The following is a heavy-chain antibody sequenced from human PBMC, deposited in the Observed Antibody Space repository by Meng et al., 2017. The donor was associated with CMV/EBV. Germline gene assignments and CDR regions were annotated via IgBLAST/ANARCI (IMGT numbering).Heavy chain of an antibody. CDR3: TAYFSYYFDY. V-gene: IGHV3-15*01. D-gene: IGHD2/OR15-2a*01. CDR2: IKSKTDGGTT. J-gene: IGHJ4*02. CDR1: GFTFSKAW. Sequence: GGSLRLSCAASGFTFSKAWMSWVRQAPGKGLEWVGRIKSKTDGGTTDYASPVKGRFTISRDDSKNTLYLQMNSLKTEDTAVYYCTAYFSYYFDYWGQGTLVTVSS.